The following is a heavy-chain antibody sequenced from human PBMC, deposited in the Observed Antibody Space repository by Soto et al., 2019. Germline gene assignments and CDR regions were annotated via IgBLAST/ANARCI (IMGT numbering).Heavy chain of an antibody. V-gene: IGHV4-34*01. CDR3: ASYYGSGSYYNWFDP. Sequence: VQLQQWGAGLLKPSETLSLTCAVYGGSFSGYYWSWIRQPPGKGLQWIGEINHSGSTNYNPSLKSLVTISVDTSKNQFSLKLSSVTAADTAVYYCASYYGSGSYYNWFDPWGQGSLVTVSS. D-gene: IGHD3-10*01. CDR1: GGSFSGYY. J-gene: IGHJ5*02. CDR2: INHSGST.